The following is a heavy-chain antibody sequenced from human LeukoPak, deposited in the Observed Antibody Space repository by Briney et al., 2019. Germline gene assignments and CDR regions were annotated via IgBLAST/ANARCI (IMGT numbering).Heavy chain of an antibody. V-gene: IGHV4-39*07. J-gene: IGHJ6*03. CDR2: IYYSGST. Sequence: SETLSLTCTVSGGSISSSSYYWGWIRQPPGKGLEWIGSIYYSGSTNYNPSLKSRVTISLDMSKNQFSLKLSSVTAADTAVYYCATVPTPPYYYYYMDVWGQGTTVTVSS. CDR1: GGSISSSSYY. CDR3: ATVPTPPYYYYYMDV. D-gene: IGHD2-15*01.